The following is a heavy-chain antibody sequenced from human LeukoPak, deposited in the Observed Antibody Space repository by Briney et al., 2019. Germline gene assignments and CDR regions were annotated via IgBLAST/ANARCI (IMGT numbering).Heavy chain of an antibody. V-gene: IGHV3-53*01. CDR3: ARVSGAAMVSASYYFDY. J-gene: IGHJ4*02. D-gene: IGHD5-18*01. CDR2: IYSGGST. Sequence: GFSLRLSCAASGFTLSSNYMSWVRQAPWKGLEGVSVIYSGGSTYYADSVKGRFTISRDNSKTTLYLQMNSLRAEDTAVYYCARVSGAAMVSASYYFDYWGQGTLVTVSS. CDR1: GFTLSSNY.